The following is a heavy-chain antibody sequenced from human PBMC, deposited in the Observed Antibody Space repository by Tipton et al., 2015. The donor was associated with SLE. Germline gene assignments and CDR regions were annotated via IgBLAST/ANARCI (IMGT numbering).Heavy chain of an antibody. V-gene: IGHV3-30*04. CDR2: ISYDESIK. CDR3: ARDSRWLPDY. CDR1: GYTFPTYA. D-gene: IGHD5-12*01. J-gene: IGHJ4*02. Sequence: SLRLSCAASGYTFPTYAMHWVRQAPGKGLEWVAVISYDESIKYYADSVKGRFTISKDNSRNTLYLEMNSLRAEDTALYYCARDSRWLPDYWGQGTLVTVSS.